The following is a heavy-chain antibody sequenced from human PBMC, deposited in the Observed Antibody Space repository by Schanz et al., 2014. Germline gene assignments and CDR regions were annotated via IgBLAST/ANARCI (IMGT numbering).Heavy chain of an antibody. CDR3: ARLDPYCRSGTCSRAFDF. CDR1: GFAVDNYY. D-gene: IGHD2-15*01. CDR2: ISGTGGDDT. J-gene: IGHJ4*02. V-gene: IGHV3-66*02. Sequence: EVQLVASGGGLVQPGGSLRLSCAASGFAVDNYYMSCVRQAPGRGLEWVSSISGTGGDDTYYADSVKGRFTISRDSSKNTLFLQMNSLRTEDTAVYYCARLDPYCRSGTCSRAFDFWGQGTLVTVSS.